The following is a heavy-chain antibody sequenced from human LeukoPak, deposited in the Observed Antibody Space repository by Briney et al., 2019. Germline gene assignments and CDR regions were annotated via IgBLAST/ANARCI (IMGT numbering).Heavy chain of an antibody. CDR1: GFTFSNAW. V-gene: IGHV3-15*01. D-gene: IGHD5-18*01. CDR3: STATGYSYDYCFDY. J-gene: IGHJ4*02. CDR2: IKTKTDGGTT. Sequence: GGSLRLSCAASGFTFSNAWMTWVRQAPGKGLEWVGRIKTKTDGGTTDYAAPVKGRFTISRDDSKTTLYLQMNSLKTEDTAVYYCSTATGYSYDYCFDYWGQGTLVTVSS.